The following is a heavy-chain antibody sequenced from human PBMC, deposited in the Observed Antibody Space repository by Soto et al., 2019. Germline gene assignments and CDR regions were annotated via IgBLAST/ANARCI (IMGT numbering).Heavy chain of an antibody. Sequence: SETLSLTCTVSCGSISSYYWRCIRQPAGKGLEWIGLIYTSGSPNYNPSLKIRVTMSVGTSKNQFSLNLSSVTAADTAVYYCARSGEPVYDFWSGDAHYGMDVWGQGTTVTVSS. CDR3: ARSGEPVYDFWSGDAHYGMDV. J-gene: IGHJ6*02. D-gene: IGHD3-3*01. CDR2: IYTSGSP. CDR1: CGSISSYY. V-gene: IGHV4-4*07.